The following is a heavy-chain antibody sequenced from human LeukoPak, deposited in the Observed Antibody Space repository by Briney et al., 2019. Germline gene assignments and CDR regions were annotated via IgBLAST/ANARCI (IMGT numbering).Heavy chain of an antibody. CDR1: GGSFSGYY. V-gene: IGHV4-34*01. Sequence: SETLSLTCAVYGGSFSGYYWSWIRQPPGKGLEWIGEINHSGSTNYNPSLKSRVTISVDTSKNQFSLKLSSVTAADTAVYYCARHLQNNWFDPWGQGTLVTVSS. CDR2: INHSGST. CDR3: ARHLQNNWFDP. J-gene: IGHJ5*02. D-gene: IGHD5-24*01.